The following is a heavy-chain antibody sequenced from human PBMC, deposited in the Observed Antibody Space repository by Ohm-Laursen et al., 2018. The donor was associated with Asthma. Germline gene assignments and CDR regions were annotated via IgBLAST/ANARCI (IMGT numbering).Heavy chain of an antibody. J-gene: IGHJ4*02. Sequence: SLRLSCAASGFSFSSYSMNGVRQAPGKGLEWVSFISSSGSSIYYADSGKGRFTISRDNAKNSLYLQMNSLRAEDTAVYYCARDGLYCSSTNCFFDYWGQGTLVTVSS. D-gene: IGHD2-2*01. V-gene: IGHV3-21*01. CDR1: GFSFSSYS. CDR3: ARDGLYCSSTNCFFDY. CDR2: ISSSGSSI.